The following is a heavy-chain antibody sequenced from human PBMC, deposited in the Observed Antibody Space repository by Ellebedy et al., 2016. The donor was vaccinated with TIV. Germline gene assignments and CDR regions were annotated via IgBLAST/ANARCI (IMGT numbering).Heavy chain of an antibody. CDR2: ISWNSGSI. CDR1: GFTFDDYA. D-gene: IGHD6-6*01. V-gene: IGHV3-9*01. Sequence: GGSLRLSCAASGFTFDDYAMHWVRQAPGKGLEWVSGISWNSGSIGYADSVKGRFTISRDNSKNTLYLQMNSLRAEDTAVYYCARDRIAARRNWFDPWGQGTLVTVSS. J-gene: IGHJ5*02. CDR3: ARDRIAARRNWFDP.